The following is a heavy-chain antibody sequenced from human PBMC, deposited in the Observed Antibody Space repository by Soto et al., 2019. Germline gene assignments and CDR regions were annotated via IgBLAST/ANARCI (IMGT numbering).Heavy chain of an antibody. Sequence: SLRLSCAASGFTFSSYGMHWVRQAPGKGLEWVAVISYDGSNKYYADSVKGRFTISRDNSKNTLYLQMNSLRAEDTAVYYCAKDYGDYENWNYGMDVWGQGTTVTVSS. CDR2: ISYDGSNK. CDR3: AKDYGDYENWNYGMDV. V-gene: IGHV3-30*18. CDR1: GFTFSSYG. J-gene: IGHJ6*02. D-gene: IGHD4-17*01.